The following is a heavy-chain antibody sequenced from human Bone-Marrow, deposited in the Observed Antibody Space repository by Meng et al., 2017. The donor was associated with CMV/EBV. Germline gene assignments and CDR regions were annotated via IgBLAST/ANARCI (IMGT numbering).Heavy chain of an antibody. V-gene: IGHV1-2*02. CDR3: ARDGDELRDY. CDR2: INPNSGDT. CDR1: GYTFTGYY. J-gene: IGHJ4*02. D-gene: IGHD1-7*01. Sequence: ASVKVSCKTSGYTFTGYYIHWVRQAPGQGLEWMGWINPNSGDTNCTRKFQGRVTLTRDTSITTAYMELSWLRSDDTAVYYCARDGDELRDYRGKGTQVNVDS.